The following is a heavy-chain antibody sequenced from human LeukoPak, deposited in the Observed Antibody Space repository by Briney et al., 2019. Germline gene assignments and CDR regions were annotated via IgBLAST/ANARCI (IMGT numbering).Heavy chain of an antibody. V-gene: IGHV4-34*01. D-gene: IGHD2-2*01. CDR3: ARGSDIVVVPAALRNWFDP. J-gene: IGHJ5*02. CDR1: GGSFSGYY. CDR2: INHSGGT. Sequence: SETLSLTCAVYGGSFSGYYWSWIRQPPGKGLEWIGEINHSGGTNYNPSLKSRVTISVDTSKNQFSLKLSSVTAADTAVYYCARGSDIVVVPAALRNWFDPWGQGTLVTVSS.